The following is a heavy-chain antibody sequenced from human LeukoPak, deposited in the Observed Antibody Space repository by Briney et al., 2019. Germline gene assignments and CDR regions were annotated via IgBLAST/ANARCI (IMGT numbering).Heavy chain of an antibody. D-gene: IGHD3-10*01. CDR2: IIPIFGTA. J-gene: IGHJ6*04. V-gene: IGHV1-69*06. CDR1: GGTFSSYA. CDR3: ARVEWFGEPPYYYGMDV. Sequence: ASVKVSCKASGGTFSSYAISWVRQTPGQGLEWMGGIIPIFGTANYAQKFQGRVTITADKPTSTAYMELSSLRSEDTAVYYCARVEWFGEPPYYYGMDVWGKGTTVTVSS.